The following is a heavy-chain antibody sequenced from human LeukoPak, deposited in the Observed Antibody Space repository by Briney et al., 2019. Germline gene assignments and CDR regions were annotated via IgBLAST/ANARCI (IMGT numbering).Heavy chain of an antibody. V-gene: IGHV4-59*01. J-gene: IGHJ4*02. Sequence: PSETLSLTCTVSGDSISSYYWSWIRQPPGKGLEWIGYIYYSGSTNYNPSLKSRVTISVDTSKNQFSLKLSSVTAADTAVYYCARVYFDWLSYDGYYFDYWGQGTLVTVSS. D-gene: IGHD3-9*01. CDR3: ARVYFDWLSYDGYYFDY. CDR1: GDSISSYY. CDR2: IYYSGST.